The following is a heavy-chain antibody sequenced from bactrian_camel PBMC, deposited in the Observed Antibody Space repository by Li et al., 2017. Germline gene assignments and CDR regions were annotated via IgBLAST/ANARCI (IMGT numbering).Heavy chain of an antibody. CDR1: GYTSSMHI. V-gene: IGHV3S53*01. CDR2: IEVGGGS. J-gene: IGHJ6*01. D-gene: IGHD4*01. Sequence: HVQLVESGGGMVQDGGSLRLSCAVSGYTSSMHIMAWFRQAPGKEREGVATIEVGGGSRYADSVKGRFTISKDDAKNTLFLEMNSLEPEDTAMYYCAADSAKGVIDIEDYSNYACTGGLSDFGYWGQGTQVTVS. CDR3: AADSAKGVIDIEDYSNYACTGGLSDFGY.